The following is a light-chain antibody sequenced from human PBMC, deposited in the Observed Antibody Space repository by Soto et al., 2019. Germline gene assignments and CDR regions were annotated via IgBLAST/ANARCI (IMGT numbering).Light chain of an antibody. V-gene: IGKV1-5*01. CDR2: DAS. J-gene: IGKJ1*01. CDR1: QSMNSW. Sequence: DIQLTQSPSTLSASVGDRVTITCRASQSMNSWLAWYQQKPGEAPKVLIYDASILGSGVPSRFSGSGSGTEFTLTSGSLQPEDFATYYCLRYNAFSQTFGQGTKVEI. CDR3: LRYNAFSQT.